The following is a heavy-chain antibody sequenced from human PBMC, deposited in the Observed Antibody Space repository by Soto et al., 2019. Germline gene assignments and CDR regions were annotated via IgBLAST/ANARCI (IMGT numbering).Heavy chain of an antibody. CDR2: ISYDGSNK. J-gene: IGHJ4*02. CDR3: AREPSGWYYFAY. D-gene: IGHD6-19*01. CDR1: GFTFSSYA. V-gene: IGHV3-30-3*01. Sequence: QVQLVESGGGVVQPGRSLRLSCAASGFTFSSYAMHWVRQAPGKGLEWVAVISYDGSNKYYADSVKGRFTISRDNSKNTLYLQMNSLRAEATAVYYCAREPSGWYYFAYWAREPWSPSPQ.